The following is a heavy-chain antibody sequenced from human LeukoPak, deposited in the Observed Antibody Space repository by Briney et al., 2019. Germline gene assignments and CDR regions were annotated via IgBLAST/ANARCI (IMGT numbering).Heavy chain of an antibody. V-gene: IGHV4-30-4*08. Sequence: SQTLSLTCTVSGGSISSGDYYWSWIRQPPGKGLEWIGYIYYSGSTYYNPSLKSRVTISVDTSKSQFSLKLSSVTAADTAVYYCARGGYYDSSGYWWGQGTLVTVSS. CDR3: ARGGYYDSSGYW. CDR2: IYYSGST. D-gene: IGHD3-22*01. CDR1: GGSISSGDYY. J-gene: IGHJ4*02.